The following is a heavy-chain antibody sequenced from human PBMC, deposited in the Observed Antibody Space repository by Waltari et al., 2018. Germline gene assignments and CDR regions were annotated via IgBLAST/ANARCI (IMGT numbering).Heavy chain of an antibody. CDR1: GYIFTSHY. J-gene: IGHJ4*02. Sequence: QVQLVQSGSEVRKPGASVNISCKASGYIFTSHYMHWVRQAPRHGLERMGVISPTTGSTTYSQKFQGRVTVTRDTSTSTVYLELTSLRSEDTAVYYCARDWGVSGSGNSLDYWGQGTLVTVSS. D-gene: IGHD3-10*01. V-gene: IGHV1-46*01. CDR2: ISPTTGST. CDR3: ARDWGVSGSGNSLDY.